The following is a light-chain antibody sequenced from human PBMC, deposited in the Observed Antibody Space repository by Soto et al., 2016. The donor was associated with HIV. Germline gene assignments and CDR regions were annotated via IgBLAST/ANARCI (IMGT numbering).Light chain of an antibody. V-gene: IGKV1-17*03. CDR3: LQHYRFPPHL. J-gene: IGKJ3*01. CDR1: QDISNY. CDR2: AAS. Sequence: DIQMTQSPSAMSASVGDRVTITCRASQDISNYLAWFQQRPGKVPNRLIYAASSLQNGVPSRFSGSGSGTEFTLTISSLQPEDFATYYCLQHYRFPPHLFGPGTKVQI.